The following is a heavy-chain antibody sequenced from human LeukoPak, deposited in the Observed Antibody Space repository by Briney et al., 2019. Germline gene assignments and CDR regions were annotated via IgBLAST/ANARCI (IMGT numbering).Heavy chain of an antibody. J-gene: IGHJ2*01. CDR1: GGSISSYY. V-gene: IGHV4-59*01. CDR2: IYYSGST. D-gene: IGHD2/OR15-2a*01. CDR3: ARVEIVAWYFDL. Sequence: SETLSLTCTVSGGSISSYYWSWIRQPPGKGLEWIGYIYYSGSTNYNPSLKSRVTISVDTSKNQFSLKLSSVTAADTAVYYCARVEIVAWYFDLWGRGTLVTVSS.